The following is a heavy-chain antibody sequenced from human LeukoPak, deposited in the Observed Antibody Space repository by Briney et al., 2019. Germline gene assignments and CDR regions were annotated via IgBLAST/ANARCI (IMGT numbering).Heavy chain of an antibody. Sequence: ASVKVSCKASGYTFTNYYIHWVRQAPGQGLEWLGIINPSGGSTSYAQKFQDRVTMTRDTSTSTVYMGLSSLRSEDTAVYYCARASGSSYWSLADSWGQGTLVTVSS. CDR3: ARASGSSYWSLADS. CDR1: GYTFTNYY. CDR2: INPSGGST. J-gene: IGHJ4*02. V-gene: IGHV1-46*01. D-gene: IGHD1-26*01.